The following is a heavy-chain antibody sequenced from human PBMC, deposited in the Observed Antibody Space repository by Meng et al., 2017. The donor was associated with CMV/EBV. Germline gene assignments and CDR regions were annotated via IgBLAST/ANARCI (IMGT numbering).Heavy chain of an antibody. CDR1: GFTVSSNY. V-gene: IGHV3-53*01. D-gene: IGHD6-6*01. CDR3: ARGLAARPWDY. J-gene: IGHJ4*02. Sequence: GESLKISCAASGFTVSSNYMSWVRQAPGKGLEWVSVIYSGGSTYYADSVKGRFTISRDNSKNTLYLQMNSLRAEDTAVYYCARGLAARPWDYWGQGTLVTVSS. CDR2: IYSGGST.